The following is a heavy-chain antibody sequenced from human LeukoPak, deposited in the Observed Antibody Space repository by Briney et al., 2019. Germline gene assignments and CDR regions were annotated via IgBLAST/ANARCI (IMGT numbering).Heavy chain of an antibody. CDR2: IYPGDSDT. CDR1: GYSFTSYW. Sequence: GESLKISCKGSGYSFTSYWIDWVRQMPGKGLEWMGIIYPGDSDTRYSPSFQGQVTISADKSISTAYLQWSSLKASDTAMYYCARHTTGGVVIPDAFDIWGQGTMVTVSS. CDR3: ARHTTGGVVIPDAFDI. D-gene: IGHD1-1*01. V-gene: IGHV5-51*01. J-gene: IGHJ3*02.